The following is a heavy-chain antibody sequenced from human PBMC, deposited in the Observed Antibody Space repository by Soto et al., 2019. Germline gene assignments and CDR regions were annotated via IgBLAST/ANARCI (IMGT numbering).Heavy chain of an antibody. D-gene: IGHD6-19*01. J-gene: IGHJ1*01. Sequence: SETLSHACSVSGVSINSAGYYWWWIRLHPAKGLEWIGEIFDSGSTKYNPSLKSRVTISVDKSKNRFSLKLSSLTAADTAVYYCATRPTWLSYFQHWGQGTLVTVSS. CDR1: GVSINSAGYY. CDR2: IFDSGST. CDR3: ATRPTWLSYFQH. V-gene: IGHV4-39*07.